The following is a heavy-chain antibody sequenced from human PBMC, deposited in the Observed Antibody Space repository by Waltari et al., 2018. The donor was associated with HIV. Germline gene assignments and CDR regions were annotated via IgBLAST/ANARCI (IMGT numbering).Heavy chain of an antibody. CDR2: IYYSGNT. J-gene: IGHJ4*02. V-gene: IGHV4-31*03. CDR1: GGSISRGGY. D-gene: IGHD1-26*01. Sequence: QVQLQESGPGLVKPSQTLSLTCPVSGGSISRGGYWSWIRQHPGKGLEWIGYIYYSGNTYYNPSLKSRFTMSVDTSKNQFSLRLSSVTAADTAVYFCAGSPIIETFDYWGQGTLVTVSS. CDR3: AGSPIIETFDY.